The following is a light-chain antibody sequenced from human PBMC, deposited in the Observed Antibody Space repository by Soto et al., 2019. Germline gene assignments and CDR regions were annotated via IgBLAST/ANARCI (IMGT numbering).Light chain of an antibody. CDR2: GAS. CDR1: QSVRSSH. J-gene: IGKJ1*01. V-gene: IGKV3-15*01. Sequence: EIVLTQSPGTLSLSPGERATLSCRASQSVRSSHLAWYQQKPGQAPRLLIYGASTRATGIPARFSGSGSGTEFTLTISSLQSADFAVYYCQQYNNWHRGTFGQGTKADIK. CDR3: QQYNNWHRGT.